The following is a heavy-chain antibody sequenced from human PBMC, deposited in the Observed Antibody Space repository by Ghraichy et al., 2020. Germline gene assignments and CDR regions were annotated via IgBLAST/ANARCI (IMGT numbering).Heavy chain of an antibody. Sequence: SVKVSCKASGGTFSSYAISWVRQAPGQGLEWMGGIIPIFGTANYAQKFQGRVTITADESTSTAYMELSSLRSEDTAVYYCARYSSIAARLGSNWFDPWGQGTLVTVSS. CDR3: ARYSSIAARLGSNWFDP. CDR1: GGTFSSYA. CDR2: IIPIFGTA. D-gene: IGHD6-6*01. V-gene: IGHV1-69*13. J-gene: IGHJ5*02.